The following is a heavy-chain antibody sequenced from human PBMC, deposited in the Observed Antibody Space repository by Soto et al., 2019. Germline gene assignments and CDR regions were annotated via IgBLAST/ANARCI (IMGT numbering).Heavy chain of an antibody. CDR2: ISYDGSNK. J-gene: IGHJ4*02. Sequence: PGGSLRLSCAASGFTFSSYAMHWVRQAPGKGLEWVAVISYDGSNKYYADSVKGRFTISRDNSKNTLYLQMNSLRAEDTAVYYCARDPSDYYDSSGYSPAYYFDYWGQGTLVTVSS. D-gene: IGHD3-22*01. CDR3: ARDPSDYYDSSGYSPAYYFDY. CDR1: GFTFSSYA. V-gene: IGHV3-30-3*01.